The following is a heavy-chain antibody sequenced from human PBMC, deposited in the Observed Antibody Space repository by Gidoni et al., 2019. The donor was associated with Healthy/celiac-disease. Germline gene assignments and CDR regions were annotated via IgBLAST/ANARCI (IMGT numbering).Heavy chain of an antibody. D-gene: IGHD6-6*01. J-gene: IGHJ4*02. CDR2: INHSGST. Sequence: QVQLQQWGAGLLKPSETLSLTCAVDGGSFSGYYWSWIRQPPGKGLEWIGEINHSGSTNYNPSLKRRVTISVDTSKNQFSLKLSSVTAADTAVYYCARVFNRYSSSSLKSDYWGQGTLVTVSS. V-gene: IGHV4-34*01. CDR1: GGSFSGYY. CDR3: ARVFNRYSSSSLKSDY.